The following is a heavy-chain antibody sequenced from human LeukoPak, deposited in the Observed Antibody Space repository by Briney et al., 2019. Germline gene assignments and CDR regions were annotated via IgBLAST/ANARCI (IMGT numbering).Heavy chain of an antibody. J-gene: IGHJ5*02. CDR3: ARGFRRFDP. Sequence: SETLSLTCAVYGGSFSGYYWSWIRQPPGKGLEWIGEINHSGSTNYNPSLKSRVTLSVDTSKNQFSLKLSSVTAADTAVYYCARGFRRFDPWGQGTLVIVSS. V-gene: IGHV4-34*01. D-gene: IGHD3-10*01. CDR1: GGSFSGYY. CDR2: INHSGST.